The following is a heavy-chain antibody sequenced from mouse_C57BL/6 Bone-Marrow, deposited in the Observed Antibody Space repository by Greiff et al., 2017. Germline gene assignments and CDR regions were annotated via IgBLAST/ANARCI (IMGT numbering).Heavy chain of an antibody. CDR2: IDPENGDT. V-gene: IGHV14-4*01. CDR1: GFNIKDDY. Sequence: EVQLQQSGAELVRPGASVKLSCTASGFNIKDDYMHWVKQRTEQGLEWIGWIDPENGDTEYASKFQGKATITADTSSNTAYLQLSSLTSEDTAVYYCTVYDDSTGDVWGTGTAITVSA. J-gene: IGHJ1*03. CDR3: TVYDDSTGDV. D-gene: IGHD2-3*01.